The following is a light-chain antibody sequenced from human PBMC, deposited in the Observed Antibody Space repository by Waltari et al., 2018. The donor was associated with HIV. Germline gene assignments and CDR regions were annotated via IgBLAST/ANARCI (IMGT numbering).Light chain of an antibody. CDR3: QSADSSGPRV. J-gene: IGLJ3*02. V-gene: IGLV3-25*03. Sequence: SYELTQPPSVSLSPGQTARTTCSGDALAKQYASWYQQKPGQAPGLGIYKDTERPSGIPERFSGSSSGTTVTLTITGVQAEDEADYHCQSADSSGPRVFGGGTKLTVL. CDR2: KDT. CDR1: ALAKQY.